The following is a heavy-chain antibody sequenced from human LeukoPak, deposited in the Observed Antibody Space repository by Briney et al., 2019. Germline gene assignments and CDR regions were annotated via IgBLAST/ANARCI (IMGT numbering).Heavy chain of an antibody. CDR3: GGDYVYYLDV. D-gene: IGHD3-16*01. CDR1: GFTFSGYW. J-gene: IGHJ6*03. Sequence: GGSLRLSCAASGFTFSGYWMHWVRQAPGKGLEWVSRIHGDGYTTTYADSVKGRYTISRDNSRNTVFLQINNVSAEDTAVFHCGGDYVYYLDVWGKGITVTVSS. V-gene: IGHV3-74*01. CDR2: IHGDGYTT.